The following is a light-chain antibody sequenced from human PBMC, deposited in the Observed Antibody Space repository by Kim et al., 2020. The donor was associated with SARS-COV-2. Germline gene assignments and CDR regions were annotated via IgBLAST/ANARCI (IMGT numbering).Light chain of an antibody. V-gene: IGKV3-20*01. CDR1: QSVTSTY. Sequence: PGNEANTSRRASQSVTSTYVAWYQQKPGQAPRHLINGTTTRAAGIPGRFSGSGSGTEYTRTINRLEPEDFAIYYCQQFGSSRTWTFGQGTKVEIK. J-gene: IGKJ1*01. CDR2: GTT. CDR3: QQFGSSRTWT.